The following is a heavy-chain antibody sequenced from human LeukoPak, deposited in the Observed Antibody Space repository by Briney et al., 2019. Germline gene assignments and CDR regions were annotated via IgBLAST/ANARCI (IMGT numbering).Heavy chain of an antibody. D-gene: IGHD3-3*01. V-gene: IGHV4-34*01. J-gene: IGHJ4*02. CDR3: ARGQLNYDFWSGYSPFDY. Sequence: SETLSLTCAVYGRSFSGYYWSWIRQPPGKGLEWIGEINHSGSTNYNPSLKSRVTISVDTSKNQFSLKLSSVTAADTAVYYCARGQLNYDFWSGYSPFDYWGQGTLVTVSS. CDR1: GRSFSGYY. CDR2: INHSGST.